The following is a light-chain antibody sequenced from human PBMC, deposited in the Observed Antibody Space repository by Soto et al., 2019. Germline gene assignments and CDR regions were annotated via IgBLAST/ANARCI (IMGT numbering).Light chain of an antibody. CDR3: QQYDNWPWGT. CDR1: QSIGSN. CDR2: GAS. J-gene: IGKJ1*01. V-gene: IGKV3D-15*01. Sequence: EIVMTQSPATLSVSPGERATLSCRASQSIGSNVAWYQLKPGQAPRLLIYGASTRATGAPARFSGSGSGTEFALTISSLQSEDSAVYYCQQYDNWPWGTFGQGTKVEIK.